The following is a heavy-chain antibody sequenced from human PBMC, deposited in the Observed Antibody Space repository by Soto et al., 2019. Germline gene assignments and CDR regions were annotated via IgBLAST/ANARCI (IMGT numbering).Heavy chain of an antibody. Sequence: GGSLRLSCASSGFPFSSYGMHWVRQAPVKGLEWVAVISYDGSNKYYADSVKGRFTISRDNSKNTLYLQMNSLRAEDTAVYYCAKDWLVNYYYYGMDVWGQGTTVTVSS. D-gene: IGHD3-9*01. CDR3: AKDWLVNYYYYGMDV. CDR2: ISYDGSNK. CDR1: GFPFSSYG. V-gene: IGHV3-30*18. J-gene: IGHJ6*02.